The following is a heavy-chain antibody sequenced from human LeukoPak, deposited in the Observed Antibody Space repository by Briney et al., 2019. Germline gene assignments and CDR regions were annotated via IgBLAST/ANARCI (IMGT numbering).Heavy chain of an antibody. V-gene: IGHV3-66*02. CDR2: IYSGGST. J-gene: IGHJ4*02. Sequence: GGSLRLSCAASGFTVSSNYMSWVRQAPGKGLEWVSVIYSGGSTYYADSVKGRFPISRDNSKNTLYLQMNSLRAEDTAVYYCARDTGTNGKVDYWGQGALVTVSS. D-gene: IGHD1/OR15-1a*01. CDR1: GFTVSSNY. CDR3: ARDTGTNGKVDY.